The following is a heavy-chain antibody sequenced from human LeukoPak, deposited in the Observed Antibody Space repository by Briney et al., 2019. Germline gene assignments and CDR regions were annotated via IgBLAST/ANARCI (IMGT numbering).Heavy chain of an antibody. V-gene: IGHV3-30*02. CDR2: TRYDGSNK. Sequence: GGSLRLSCAASGFTFSSYGMHWVRQAPGKGLEWVAFTRYDGSNKYYADSVKGRFTISTDNSKNTLYLQMNSLRAEDTAVYYCAKDQYYYDSSGYTDYWGQGTLVTVSS. CDR3: AKDQYYYDSSGYTDY. D-gene: IGHD3-22*01. CDR1: GFTFSSYG. J-gene: IGHJ4*02.